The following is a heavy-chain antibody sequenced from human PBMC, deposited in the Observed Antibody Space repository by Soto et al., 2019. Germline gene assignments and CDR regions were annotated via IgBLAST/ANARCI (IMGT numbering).Heavy chain of an antibody. CDR2: IIPILGTE. J-gene: IGHJ4*02. Sequence: SVKVSCKASGGTFSSYAISWVRQAPGQGLEWMGEIIPILGTENYAQKFQGRVTITADESTSTAYMVLSSLRSEDTAVYYCARAGLAAAAPPDHYFDYWGQGTLVTVSS. CDR1: GGTFSSYA. CDR3: ARAGLAAAAPPDHYFDY. D-gene: IGHD6-13*01. V-gene: IGHV1-69*13.